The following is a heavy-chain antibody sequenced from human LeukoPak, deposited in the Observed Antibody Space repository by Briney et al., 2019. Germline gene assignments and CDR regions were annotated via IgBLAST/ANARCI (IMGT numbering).Heavy chain of an antibody. CDR3: ASHERRISSYLQA. D-gene: IGHD2/OR15-2a*01. CDR2: INPSGGST. Sequence: GGSLRLSCAASGFTFSTYGMHWVRQAPGQGLEWMGIINPSGGSTSYAQKFQGRVTMTRDTSTSTVYMELSSLRSEDTAVYYCASHERRISSYLQAWGQGTLVTVSS. CDR1: GFTFSTYG. J-gene: IGHJ5*02. V-gene: IGHV1-46*01.